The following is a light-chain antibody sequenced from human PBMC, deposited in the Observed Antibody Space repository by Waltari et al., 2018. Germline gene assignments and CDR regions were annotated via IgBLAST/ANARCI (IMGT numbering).Light chain of an antibody. CDR1: SGINVGTYR. J-gene: IGLJ7*01. CDR3: MIWHGSAAV. V-gene: IGLV5-45*03. CDR2: YKSDSDK. Sequence: QAVLTQPSSLSATPGASASLTCTLRSGINVGTYRIYWYQQKPGSPPQYLLRYKSDSDKQQGSGVPSRFSGSKDVSANAGILLLSGLQSEDEAEYYCMIWHGSAAVFGGGTQLTVL.